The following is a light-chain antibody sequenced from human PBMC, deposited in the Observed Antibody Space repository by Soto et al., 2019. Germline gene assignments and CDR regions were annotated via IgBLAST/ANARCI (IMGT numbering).Light chain of an antibody. CDR2: GAS. V-gene: IGKV3-20*01. CDR1: QSVSSPY. Sequence: EVVLTQSPVTLSLSPGERATLSCRASQSVSSPYLAWYQQKPGQPPRLLIYGASSRATDIPDRFIGSGSGTWFTLTIARLAPEDFAMYYCQQYGSSPFTFGPGTKVDI. J-gene: IGKJ3*01. CDR3: QQYGSSPFT.